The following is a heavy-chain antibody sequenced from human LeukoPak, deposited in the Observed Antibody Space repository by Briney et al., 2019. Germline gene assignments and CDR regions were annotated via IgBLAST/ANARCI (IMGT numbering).Heavy chain of an antibody. CDR2: SYSSGST. D-gene: IGHD1-7*01. Sequence: SETLSLTCTVSGGSISPYYWGWVRQPPGKGLEWIGYSYSSGSTVYNTPLRSLVTISLDTSKNQFSLDLSSVTAADTAVYYCAKYNWNYAYFDYWGQGTLVTVSS. CDR1: GGSISPYY. CDR3: AKYNWNYAYFDY. V-gene: IGHV4-4*09. J-gene: IGHJ4*02.